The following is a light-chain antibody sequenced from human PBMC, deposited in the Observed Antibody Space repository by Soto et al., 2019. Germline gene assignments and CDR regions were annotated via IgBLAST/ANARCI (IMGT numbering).Light chain of an antibody. V-gene: IGLV7-43*01. Sequence: VVTQEPSLTVSPGGTVTLTCASSTGPVTTDSYPNWFQQKSGQAPRPLIYGTSNKHSWTPARFSGSLLGGKAALTLSGVQPEDEADYYCLLYYGGAQGVFGGGTKLTVL. CDR2: GTS. CDR3: LLYYGGAQGV. CDR1: TGPVTTDSY. J-gene: IGLJ2*01.